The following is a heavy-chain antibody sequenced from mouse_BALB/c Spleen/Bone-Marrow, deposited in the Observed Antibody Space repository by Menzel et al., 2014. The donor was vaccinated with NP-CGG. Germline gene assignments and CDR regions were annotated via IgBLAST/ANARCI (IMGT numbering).Heavy chain of an antibody. CDR3: ASYYYGSVGFAY. Sequence: VQLQQSGAELVKPGASVKLSCTASGFNIKDTYMHWVKQRPEQGLEWIGRIDPANGNTKSDPKFQGKATITADTSSNTAYLQLSSLTSEDTAVYYCASYYYGSVGFAYWCQGTLVTVSA. V-gene: IGHV14-3*02. CDR2: IDPANGNT. CDR1: GFNIKDTY. D-gene: IGHD1-1*01. J-gene: IGHJ3*01.